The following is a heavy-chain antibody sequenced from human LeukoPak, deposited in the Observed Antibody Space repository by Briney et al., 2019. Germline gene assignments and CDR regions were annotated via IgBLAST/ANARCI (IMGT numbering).Heavy chain of an antibody. J-gene: IGHJ3*02. CDR1: GFTFSSYA. Sequence: PGGSLRLSCAASGFTFSSYAMSWVRQAPGKGLVWVSHIHSDGSRMTYTDSVKGRFTISRDNAKNTVSLQMNSLRAEDTAVYYCARGGVGSFDIWGQGTVVTVSS. D-gene: IGHD2-8*01. V-gene: IGHV3-74*01. CDR2: IHSDGSRM. CDR3: ARGGVGSFDI.